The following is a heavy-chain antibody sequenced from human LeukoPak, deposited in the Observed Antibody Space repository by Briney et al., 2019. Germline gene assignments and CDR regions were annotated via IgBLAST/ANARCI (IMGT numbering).Heavy chain of an antibody. V-gene: IGHV3-21*01. CDR1: GFTFSSYS. CDR2: ISSSSIYI. Sequence: GSLRLSCVASGFTFSSYSMNWVRQASGKGLEWVSSISSSSIYIYYGDSVKGRFTISRDNAKNSLYLQVNSLRAEDTAVYYCARVLRRYFDYWGQGTLVTVSS. J-gene: IGHJ4*02. CDR3: ARVLRRYFDY.